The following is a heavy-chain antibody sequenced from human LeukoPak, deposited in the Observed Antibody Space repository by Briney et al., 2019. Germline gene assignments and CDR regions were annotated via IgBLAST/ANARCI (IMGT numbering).Heavy chain of an antibody. Sequence: GGSLRLSCAASGFTFSSYSMNWVRQAPGKGLEWVSYISSSSSTIYYADSVKGRFTISRDNAKNSLYLQMNSLRAEDTAVYYCARSWVAPDYWGQGTLVTVSS. CDR1: GFTFSSYS. CDR2: ISSSSSTI. J-gene: IGHJ4*02. CDR3: ARSWVAPDY. D-gene: IGHD2-15*01. V-gene: IGHV3-48*04.